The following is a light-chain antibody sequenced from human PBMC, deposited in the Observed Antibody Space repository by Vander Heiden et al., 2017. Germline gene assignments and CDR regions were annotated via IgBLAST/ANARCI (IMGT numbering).Light chain of an antibody. CDR1: QNIDNW. CDR2: RAS. CDR3: QPSKIHRT. V-gene: IGKV1-5*03. J-gene: IGKJ1*01. Sequence: DIQMTQSPSTVSASVGGRVTITCRASQNIDNWLAWYQQRPGQAPKVLIYRASTLRSGVPSRFSGSGSGTDFTLTISGLQPDDVATYFCQPSKIHRTFGQGTRVEV.